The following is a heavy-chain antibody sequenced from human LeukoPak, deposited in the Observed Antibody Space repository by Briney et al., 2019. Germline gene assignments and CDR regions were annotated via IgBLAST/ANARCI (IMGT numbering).Heavy chain of an antibody. J-gene: IGHJ4*02. CDR1: GGSVSWNF. CDR2: IYYSGSP. V-gene: IGHV4-59*02. D-gene: IGHD3-10*01. Sequence: SEPLSLTYTVSGGSVSWNFWSWIQQPPGKGLEWIGYIYYSGSPKYNTSLKSRVTISVDTSKNQFSLKLTSVTAADTAVYYCASGGALWFGELLDYWGQGTLVTVSS. CDR3: ASGGALWFGELLDY.